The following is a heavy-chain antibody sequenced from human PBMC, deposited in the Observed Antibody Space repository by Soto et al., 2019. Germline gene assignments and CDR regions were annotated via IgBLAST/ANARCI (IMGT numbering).Heavy chain of an antibody. J-gene: IGHJ5*02. Sequence: PSETLSLTCTVSGGSVSSGSHYWSWIRQPPGKGLEWIGYIYYSGSTNYNPSLKSRVTISVDTSKNQFSLKLSSVTAADTAVYYCARGSGYKHNWFDPWGQGTLVTVSS. CDR2: IYYSGST. V-gene: IGHV4-61*01. CDR1: GGSVSSGSHY. D-gene: IGHD3-22*01. CDR3: ARGSGYKHNWFDP.